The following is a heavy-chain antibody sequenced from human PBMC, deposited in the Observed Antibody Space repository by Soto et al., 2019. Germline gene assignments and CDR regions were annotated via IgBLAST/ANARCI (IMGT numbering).Heavy chain of an antibody. CDR3: ARDSSGYYRVNWFDP. Sequence: SVKVSCKASGVTFSSYAISWVRQAPGQGLEWMGGIIPIFGTANYAQKFQGRVTITADESTSTAYMELSSLRSEDTAVYYCARDSSGYYRVNWFDPWGQGTLVTGLL. CDR2: IIPIFGTA. V-gene: IGHV1-69*13. CDR1: GVTFSSYA. J-gene: IGHJ5*02. D-gene: IGHD3-22*01.